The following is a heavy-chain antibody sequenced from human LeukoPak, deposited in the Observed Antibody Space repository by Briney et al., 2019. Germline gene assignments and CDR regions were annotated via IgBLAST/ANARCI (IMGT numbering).Heavy chain of an antibody. CDR2: ISYDGSNK. D-gene: IGHD5-18*01. J-gene: IGHJ4*02. CDR3: ARKAGGYSYRPLDY. Sequence: GGSLRLSCAASGFTFSSYAMHWVRQAPGKGLEWVAVISYDGSNKYYADSVKGRFTISRDNSKNTLYLQMNSLRAEDTAVYYCARKAGGYSYRPLDYWGQGTLVTVSS. V-gene: IGHV3-30*04. CDR1: GFTFSSYA.